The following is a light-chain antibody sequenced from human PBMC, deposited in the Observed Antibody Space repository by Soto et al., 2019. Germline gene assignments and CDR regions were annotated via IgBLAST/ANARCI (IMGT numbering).Light chain of an antibody. V-gene: IGLV2-14*01. CDR1: SSDVGGYNY. Sequence: QSVLTQPASVSGSPGQSITISCTGTSSDVGGYNYVSWYQQHPGKAPKLMIYEVSNRPSGVSNRFSGSKSGNTASLTISGLQAEDEADYYCQSYDSSIWMFGGGTKVTVL. CDR3: QSYDSSIWM. CDR2: EVS. J-gene: IGLJ3*02.